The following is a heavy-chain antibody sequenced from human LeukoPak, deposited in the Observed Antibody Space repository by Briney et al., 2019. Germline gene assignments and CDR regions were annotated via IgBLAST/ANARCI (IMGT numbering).Heavy chain of an antibody. J-gene: IGHJ5*02. CDR3: ARDLTVPPYNWFDP. CDR2: IQTAGST. Sequence: PSQTLSLTCTVSGASISSGNYYWSWIRQPAGRGLEWIGRIQTAGSTIYNPSLKSRVTMSLDTPKNQFSLNLGSVTAADTAIYYCARDLTVPPYNWFDPWGQGTLVTVSS. CDR1: GASISSGNYY. V-gene: IGHV4-61*02. D-gene: IGHD4-17*01.